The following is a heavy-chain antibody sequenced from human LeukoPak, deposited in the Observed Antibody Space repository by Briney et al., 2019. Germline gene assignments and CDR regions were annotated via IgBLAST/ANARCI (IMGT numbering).Heavy chain of an antibody. Sequence: ASVKVSCKASGYTFTGYYMHWVRQAPGQGLEWMGRINPNSGGTNYAQKLQGRVTMTRDTSISTAYMELSRLRSDDTAVYYCARAVGYCSGGSCWYYFDYWGQGTLVTVSS. D-gene: IGHD2-15*01. V-gene: IGHV1-2*06. J-gene: IGHJ4*02. CDR2: INPNSGGT. CDR1: GYTFTGYY. CDR3: ARAVGYCSGGSCWYYFDY.